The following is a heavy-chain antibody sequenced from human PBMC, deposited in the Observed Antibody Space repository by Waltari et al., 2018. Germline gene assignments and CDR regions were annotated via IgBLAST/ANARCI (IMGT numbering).Heavy chain of an antibody. CDR2: IIPIPGIA. V-gene: IGHV1-69*04. CDR1: GGTFSSYA. D-gene: IGHD2-21*01. CDR3: APSGLAYCGGDCYSEDY. Sequence: QVQLVQSGAEVKKPGSSVKVSCKASGGTFSSYAISWVRQAPGQGLEWMGGIIPIPGIANYAQKFQGRVTITADESTSTAYMELSSLRSEDTAVYYCAPSGLAYCGGDCYSEDYWGQGTLVTVSS. J-gene: IGHJ4*02.